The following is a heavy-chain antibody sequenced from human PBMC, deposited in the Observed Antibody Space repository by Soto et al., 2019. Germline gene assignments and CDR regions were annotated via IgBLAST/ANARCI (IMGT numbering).Heavy chain of an antibody. CDR2: IRSKAYGGTT. D-gene: IGHD3-10*01. J-gene: IGHJ4*02. CDR1: GFTFGDYA. Sequence: GGSLRLSCTASGFTFGDYAMSWVRQAPGKGLEWVGFIRSKAYGGTTEYAASVKGRFTISRDDSKSIAYLQMNSLKTEDTAVYYCTGSGSYSIIFVYWGQGTLVTVSS. V-gene: IGHV3-49*04. CDR3: TGSGSYSIIFVY.